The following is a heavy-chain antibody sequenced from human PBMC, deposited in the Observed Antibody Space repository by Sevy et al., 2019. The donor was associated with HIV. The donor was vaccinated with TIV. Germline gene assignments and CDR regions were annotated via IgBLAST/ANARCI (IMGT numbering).Heavy chain of an antibody. V-gene: IGHV4-61*02. CDR2: IYNSGST. Sequence: SETLSLTCTVSGGSMNSGSYYWTWIRQPAGKGLEWLGRIYNSGSTNYNPSLKSRLTMSVDTSKNQFSVKLSSVTATDTAVYYCARGYYDSWTGPRDYYYGLGVWGQGTTVTVSS. CDR3: ARGYYDSWTGPRDYYYGLGV. D-gene: IGHD3-3*01. CDR1: GGSMNSGSYY. J-gene: IGHJ6*02.